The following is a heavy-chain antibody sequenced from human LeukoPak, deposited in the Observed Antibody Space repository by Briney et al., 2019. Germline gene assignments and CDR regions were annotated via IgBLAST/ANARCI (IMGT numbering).Heavy chain of an antibody. Sequence: SETLSLTCTVSGGSITPYYRNWIRQPPGKGLEWIAYIFYSGSTAYNPSLKSRVTILVDTSNSQFSLKLSSVTAADTAVYSCTRDTGYGSVNLWGQGTPVTVSS. J-gene: IGHJ4*02. CDR1: GGSITPYY. CDR3: TRDTGYGSVNL. CDR2: IFYSGST. V-gene: IGHV4-59*01. D-gene: IGHD3-10*01.